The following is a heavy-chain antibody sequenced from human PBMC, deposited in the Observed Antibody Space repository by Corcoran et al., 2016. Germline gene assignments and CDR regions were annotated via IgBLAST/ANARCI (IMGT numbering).Heavy chain of an antibody. D-gene: IGHD6-19*01. V-gene: IGHV1-18*01. CDR1: GYTFTSYG. Sequence: QVQLVQSGAEVKKPGASVKVSCKASGYTFTSYGISWVRQAPGQGLEWMGWISAYNGNTNYAQKLQGRVTMTTDTSTRTAYMELRSLRSDDTAVYYCARDRWIAVAGTGWFDPWGQGTLVTVSS. CDR2: ISAYNGNT. CDR3: ARDRWIAVAGTGWFDP. J-gene: IGHJ5*02.